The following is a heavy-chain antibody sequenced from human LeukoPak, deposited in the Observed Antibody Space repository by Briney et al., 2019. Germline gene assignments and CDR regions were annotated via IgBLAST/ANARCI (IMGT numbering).Heavy chain of an antibody. CDR2: INYSGNT. D-gene: IGHD3-10*01. CDR3: ARQSAYYHGSGSYYSFWFDP. V-gene: IGHV4-39*01. J-gene: IGHJ5*02. CDR1: GGSIDSSDYY. Sequence: SETLSLTCTVSGGSIDSSDYYWDWIRQPPGKRLEWLGSINYSGNTYYNPSLKSRVTITVDMSRNQFSLQLRSVTAADTAVYYCARQSAYYHGSGSYYSFWFDPWGQGTLVTVSS.